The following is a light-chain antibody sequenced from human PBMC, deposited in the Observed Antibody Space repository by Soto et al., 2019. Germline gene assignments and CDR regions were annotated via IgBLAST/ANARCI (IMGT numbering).Light chain of an antibody. CDR1: QSVSSY. J-gene: IGKJ4*01. CDR3: QQRSNWPR. Sequence: EIVLTQSPATLSLSPGERATLSCRASQSVSSYLAWYQQKPGQAPRLLIYDASNRATGIPARFSGSGSGTEFTLTISSLEPEDFAVYYCQQRSNWPRFGGGTKVEIK. CDR2: DAS. V-gene: IGKV3-11*01.